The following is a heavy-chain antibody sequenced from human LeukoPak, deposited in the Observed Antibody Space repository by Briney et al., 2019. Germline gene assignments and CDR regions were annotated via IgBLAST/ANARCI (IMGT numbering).Heavy chain of an antibody. V-gene: IGHV4-4*07. J-gene: IGHJ3*02. CDR2: IYITGST. CDR3: ARLNRAFDI. Sequence: SETLSLTCTVSNGSVSPYYWSWIRQPAGQGLEWIGRIYITGSTTYSPSLKSRVTVSIDTSKNQFSLKLSSVTAADTAVYYCARLNRAFDIWGQGTMVTVSS. D-gene: IGHD1-14*01. CDR1: NGSVSPYY.